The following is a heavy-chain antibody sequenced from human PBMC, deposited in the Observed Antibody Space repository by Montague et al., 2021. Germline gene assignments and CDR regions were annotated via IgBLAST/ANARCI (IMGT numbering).Heavy chain of an antibody. CDR3: AVTNPYYYYGMDV. CDR1: GASISDYY. CDR2: IYYSRRT. D-gene: IGHD1-14*01. V-gene: IGHV4-59*01. J-gene: IGHJ6*02. Sequence: SETVSLTCSVSGASISDYYWSWIRQPPGKGLEWIGYIYYSRRTNXNPSLKGRVTISVDTSKNQFSLKLSSVTAADTAFYYCAVTNPYYYYGMDVWGQGTTVTVSS.